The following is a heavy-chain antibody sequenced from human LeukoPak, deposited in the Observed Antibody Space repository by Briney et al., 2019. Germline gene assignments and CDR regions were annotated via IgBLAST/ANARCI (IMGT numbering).Heavy chain of an antibody. CDR3: ARDWAGPFDY. D-gene: IGHD6-19*01. V-gene: IGHV3-7*05. Sequence: GWSLRLSCAASGFTLSNYWMTWVRQAPWEGREWEANIKQDGSDKYYVDLLRGRFTISRDNAKNSVDLQMNSLRAEDTAVYYCARDWAGPFDYWGQGTLVTVSS. J-gene: IGHJ4*02. CDR1: GFTLSNYW. CDR2: IKQDGSDK.